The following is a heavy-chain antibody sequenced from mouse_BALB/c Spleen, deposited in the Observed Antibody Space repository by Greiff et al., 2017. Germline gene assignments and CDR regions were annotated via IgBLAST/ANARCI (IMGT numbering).Heavy chain of an antibody. CDR1: GFSLTSYG. J-gene: IGHJ1*01. D-gene: IGHD2-10*01. CDR2: IWAGGST. CDR3: ARAYYGNYWYFDV. V-gene: IGHV2-9*02. Sequence: VQLKESGPGLVAPSQSLSITCTVSGFSLTSYGVHWVRQPPGKGLEWLGVIWAGGSTNYNSALMSRLSISKDNSKSQVFLKMNSLQTDDTAMYYCARAYYGNYWYFDVWGAGTTVTVSS.